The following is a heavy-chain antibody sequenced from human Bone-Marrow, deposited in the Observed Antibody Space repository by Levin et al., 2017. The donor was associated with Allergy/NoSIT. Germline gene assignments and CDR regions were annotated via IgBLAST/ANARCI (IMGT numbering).Heavy chain of an antibody. J-gene: IGHJ6*03. CDR2: IYYSGST. CDR1: GGSISGYY. D-gene: IGHD4-23*01. Sequence: SQTLSLTCTVSGGSISGYYWSWIRQPPEKGLEWIGYIYYSGSTKYNASLKSRVTISVDTSKNQFSLKLTSVTAAGTAVYYCARAIPSGGNSYYYYYMDVWGKGTTVTVSS. V-gene: IGHV4-59*01. CDR3: ARAIPSGGNSYYYYYMDV.